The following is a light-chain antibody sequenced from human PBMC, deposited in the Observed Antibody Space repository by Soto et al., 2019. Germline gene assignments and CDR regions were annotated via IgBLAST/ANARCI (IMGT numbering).Light chain of an antibody. CDR3: SSYTSSSTVI. J-gene: IGLJ2*01. Sequence: QSALTQPASVSGSPGQSITISCTGTSSDVGGYNYISWYQQHPGKAPKFIIYDVRHRPSGVSNRFSGSRSGNTASLTISGLQSEYEADYYCSSYTSSSTVIFGGGTKLTVL. CDR1: SSDVGGYNY. V-gene: IGLV2-14*01. CDR2: DVR.